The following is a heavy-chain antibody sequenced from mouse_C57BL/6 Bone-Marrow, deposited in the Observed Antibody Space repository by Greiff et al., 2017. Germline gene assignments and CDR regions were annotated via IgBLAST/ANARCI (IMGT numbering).Heavy chain of an antibody. CDR3: ARNWDAFFDY. CDR2: ISSGSSTI. Sequence: EVKLVESGGGLVKPGGSLKLSCAASGFTFSDYGMHWVRQAPEKGLEWVAYISSGSSTIYYADTVKGRFTISRDNAKNTLFLQMTSLRSEDTAMYYGARNWDAFFDYWGQGTTLTVAS. D-gene: IGHD4-1*01. J-gene: IGHJ2*01. CDR1: GFTFSDYG. V-gene: IGHV5-17*01.